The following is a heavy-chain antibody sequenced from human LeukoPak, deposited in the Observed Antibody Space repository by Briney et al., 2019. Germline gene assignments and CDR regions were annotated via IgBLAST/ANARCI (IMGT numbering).Heavy chain of an antibody. CDR2: MFGSGSSP. CDR1: GFTFGSDA. J-gene: IGHJ4*02. CDR3: AKTTVGYSRGQKPAWPVDY. V-gene: IGHV3-23*01. Sequence: GRSRTLTCDASGFTFGSDAMYWVRQAPAKGRGWVGGMFGSGSSPHDAASVKGRFTIARDNSRNTVSLKINSLSADDTAAHYCAKTTVGYSRGQKPAWPVDYWGQGTLVTVSS. D-gene: IGHD5-18*01.